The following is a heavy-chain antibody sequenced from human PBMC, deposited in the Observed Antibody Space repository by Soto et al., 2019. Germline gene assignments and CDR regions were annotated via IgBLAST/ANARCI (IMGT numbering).Heavy chain of an antibody. CDR3: ARDPLRFLEWLFHGMDV. J-gene: IGHJ6*02. V-gene: IGHV3-33*01. Sequence: GGSLRLSCAASGFTFSSYGMHWVRQAPGKGLEWVAVIWYDGSNKYYADSVKGRFTISRDNSKNTLYLQMNSLRAEDTAVYYCARDPLRFLEWLFHGMDVWGQGTTVTVSS. D-gene: IGHD3-3*01. CDR1: GFTFSSYG. CDR2: IWYDGSNK.